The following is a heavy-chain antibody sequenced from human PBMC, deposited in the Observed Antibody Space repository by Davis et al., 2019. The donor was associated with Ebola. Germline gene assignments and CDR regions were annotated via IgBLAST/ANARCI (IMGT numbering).Heavy chain of an antibody. J-gene: IGHJ4*02. CDR2: ISAYNGNT. Sequence: ASVKVSCKASGYTFTSYGISWVRQAPGQGLEWMGWISAYNGNTNYAQKFQGRVTMTRNTSISTAYMELSSLRSEDTAVYYCARVRRYQWRMVDYWGQGTLVTVSS. D-gene: IGHD6-19*01. CDR3: ARVRRYQWRMVDY. V-gene: IGHV1-18*04. CDR1: GYTFTSYG.